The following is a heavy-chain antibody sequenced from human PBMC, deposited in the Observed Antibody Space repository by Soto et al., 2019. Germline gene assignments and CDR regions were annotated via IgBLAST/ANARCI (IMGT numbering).Heavy chain of an antibody. D-gene: IGHD3-9*01. V-gene: IGHV4-31*03. CDR1: GGSISSGGYY. J-gene: IGHJ6*02. CDR3: ARDYYDILTGYPSYGMDV. CDR2: IYYSGST. Sequence: QVQLQESGPGLVKPSQTLSLTCTVSGGSISSGGYYWSWIRQHPGKGLEWIGYIYYSGSTYYNPSLKSRVTISVDTSKNQFSLKLSSVTAADTAVYYCARDYYDILTGYPSYGMDVWGQGTTVTVSS.